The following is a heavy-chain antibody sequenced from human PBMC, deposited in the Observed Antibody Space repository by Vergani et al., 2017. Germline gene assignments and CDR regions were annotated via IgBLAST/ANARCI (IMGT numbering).Heavy chain of an antibody. CDR2: IFYTGRT. CDR3: ARIVAVGYDAFDI. V-gene: IGHV4-59*01. D-gene: IGHD2-21*01. CDR1: GGSLTGYH. J-gene: IGHJ2*01. Sequence: QVQLQESGPGLVKPSETLSLTCTVSGGSLTGYHWSWVRQPPGKGLEWAGYIFYTGRTSYSPSLTSRVSMSIDTSKNQFSLTLYSVTAADTAVYYCARIVAVGYDAFDIWGRGTLVTVSS.